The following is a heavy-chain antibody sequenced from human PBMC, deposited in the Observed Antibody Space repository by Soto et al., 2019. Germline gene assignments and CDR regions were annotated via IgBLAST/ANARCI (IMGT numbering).Heavy chain of an antibody. Sequence: SETLSLTCAVYGGSFSGYYWSWIRQPPGKGLEWIGEINHSGSTNYNPSLKSRVTISVDTTTAYMEVSSLRPEDTAMYYCVRDSPIGSVFSGHDDIDSWGQGPLVTVSS. V-gene: IGHV4-34*01. D-gene: IGHD5-12*01. CDR2: INHSGST. CDR1: GGSFSGYY. CDR3: VRDSPIGSVFSGHDDIDS. J-gene: IGHJ4*02.